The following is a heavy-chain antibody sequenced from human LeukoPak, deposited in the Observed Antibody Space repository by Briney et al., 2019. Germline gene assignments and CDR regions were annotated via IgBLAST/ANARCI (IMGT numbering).Heavy chain of an antibody. J-gene: IGHJ6*02. V-gene: IGHV4-59*01. CDR3: ARDHLVVAATRDYYYYYGMDV. CDR1: GGSISSYY. D-gene: IGHD2-15*01. Sequence: SETLSLTCTVSGGSISSYYWSWIRQPPGKGLEWFGYIYYSGSTNYNTSLKSRVTISVDTSKNQFSLKLSSVTAADTAVYYCARDHLVVAATRDYYYYYGMDVWGQGTTVTVSS. CDR2: IYYSGST.